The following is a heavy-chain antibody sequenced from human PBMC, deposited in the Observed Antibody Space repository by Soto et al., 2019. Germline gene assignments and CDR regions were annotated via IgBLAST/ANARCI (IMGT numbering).Heavy chain of an antibody. Sequence: QAQLVESGGGVVQPGRSLKLSCAASGFIFSNYGMHWVRQPPGKGLEWVAVIWSDGSDERYADSVAGRFSISRDNSKNMMYLQMNSLRVEDTALYYCARVGCSGGTWYNWFDPWGQGTLVTVSS. CDR1: GFIFSNYG. CDR3: ARVGCSGGTWYNWFDP. V-gene: IGHV3-33*01. J-gene: IGHJ5*02. D-gene: IGHD2-15*01. CDR2: IWSDGSDE.